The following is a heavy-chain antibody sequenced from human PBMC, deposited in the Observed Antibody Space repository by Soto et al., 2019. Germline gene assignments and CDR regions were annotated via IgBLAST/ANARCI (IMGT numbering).Heavy chain of an antibody. CDR1: GYTLTELS. CDR2: FDPEDGET. Sequence: ASVKVSCKVSGYTLTELSMHWVRQAPGKGLEWMGGFDPEDGETIYAQKFQGRATMTEDTSTDTAYMELSSLRSEDTAVYYCATVTTPSYYYYYGMDVWGQGTTVTVSS. CDR3: ATVTTPSYYYYYGMDV. V-gene: IGHV1-24*01. J-gene: IGHJ6*02. D-gene: IGHD1-1*01.